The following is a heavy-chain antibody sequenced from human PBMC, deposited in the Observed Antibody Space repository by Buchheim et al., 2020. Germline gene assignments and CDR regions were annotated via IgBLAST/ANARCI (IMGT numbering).Heavy chain of an antibody. CDR1: GGSISSSSYY. CDR3: ARQRLNVVVPAARGYFDY. V-gene: IGHV4-39*01. CDR2: IYYSGST. Sequence: QLQLQESGPGLVKPSETLSLTCTVSGGSISSSSYYWGWIRQPPGKGLEWIGSIYYSGSTYYNPSPKSRVTISVDTSKNPFSLKLSSVTAADTAVYYCARQRLNVVVPAARGYFDYWGQGTL. D-gene: IGHD2-2*01. J-gene: IGHJ4*02.